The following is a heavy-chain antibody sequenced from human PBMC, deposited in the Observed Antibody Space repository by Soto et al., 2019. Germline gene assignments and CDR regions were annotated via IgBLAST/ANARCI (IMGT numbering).Heavy chain of an antibody. J-gene: IGHJ5*02. D-gene: IGHD1-26*01. CDR3: VRPQATTSMYHWFDL. CDR2: IYHSGNT. Sequence: ASATLSLTCTVSGGPISSSSYYWGWIRQPPGKGLEWIGSIYHSGNTYYNPSLKSRVTISVDTSKNQFSLRLTSETAADTAVYYCVRPQATTSMYHWFDLWGQGTLVTVSS. V-gene: IGHV4-39*01. CDR1: GGPISSSSYY.